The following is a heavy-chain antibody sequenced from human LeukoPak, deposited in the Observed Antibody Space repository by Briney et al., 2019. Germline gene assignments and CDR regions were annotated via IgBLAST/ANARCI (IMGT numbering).Heavy chain of an antibody. Sequence: GGSLRLSCAASGFTFSSYAMSWVRQTPGKGLECVSVISGSGDNTHYADSVKGRFTISRDNAKNSLYLQMNSLRAEDTAVYYCARDSSYGSWGQGTLVTVSS. CDR3: ARDSSYGS. J-gene: IGHJ4*02. CDR2: ISGSGDNT. D-gene: IGHD6-19*01. CDR1: GFTFSSYA. V-gene: IGHV3-23*01.